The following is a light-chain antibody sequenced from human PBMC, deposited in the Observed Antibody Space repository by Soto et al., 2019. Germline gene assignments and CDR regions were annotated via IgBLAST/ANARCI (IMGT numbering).Light chain of an antibody. J-gene: IGKJ5*01. CDR1: QDINSW. CDR3: QQTNIFPFT. CDR2: EVS. V-gene: IGKV1D-12*01. Sequence: DIQMTQSPSSVSASVGDRVTITCRASQDINSWLAWYQQKPGKAPKLLMYEVSSLQSGVPSRFSGSRSGTDFALTISSLQPEDFATYYCQQTNIFPFTFGQGTRLEIK.